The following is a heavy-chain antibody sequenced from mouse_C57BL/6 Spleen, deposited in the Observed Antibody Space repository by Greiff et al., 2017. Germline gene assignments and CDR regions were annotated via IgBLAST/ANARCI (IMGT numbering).Heavy chain of an antibody. V-gene: IGHV5-17*01. CDR1: GFTFSDYG. CDR2: ISSGSSTI. CDR3: ARSNDYPYYAMDY. D-gene: IGHD2-4*01. J-gene: IGHJ4*01. Sequence: EVMLVESGGGLVKPGGSLKLSCAASGFTFSDYGMHWVRQAPEKGLEWVAYISSGSSTISSADTVKGRFPISRDNAKTTLFLQLTSLRSEDTAMYYCARSNDYPYYAMDYWGQGTSVTVSA.